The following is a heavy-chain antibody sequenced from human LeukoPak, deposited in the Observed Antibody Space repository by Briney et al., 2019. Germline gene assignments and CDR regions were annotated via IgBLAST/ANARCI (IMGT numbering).Heavy chain of an antibody. Sequence: SETLSLTCTVSGYSISSGYYWGWIRQPPGKGLEWIALIYHSGSTYYNSSLKSRVTISVDTSKNQFSLKLSSVTAADTAVYYCARVLYPGGYNYGLGGFDYWGQGTLVTVSS. D-gene: IGHD5-18*01. CDR3: ARVLYPGGYNYGLGGFDY. CDR2: IYHSGST. V-gene: IGHV4-38-2*02. CDR1: GYSISSGYY. J-gene: IGHJ4*02.